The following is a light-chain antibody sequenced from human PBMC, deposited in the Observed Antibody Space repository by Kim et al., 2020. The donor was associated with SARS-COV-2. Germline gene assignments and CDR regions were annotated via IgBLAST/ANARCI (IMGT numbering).Light chain of an antibody. V-gene: IGKV3-11*01. J-gene: IGKJ4*01. CDR3: QQRGNWPPALT. CDR1: HNIDIN. Sequence: PGESATLSCRDSHNIDINLSWYQQTPGQPPRLLIYDAAIRAAGIPDRFSGSGSGTDFTLTIGSLAPEDFAVYYCQQRGNWPPALTFGGGTKVDIK. CDR2: DAA.